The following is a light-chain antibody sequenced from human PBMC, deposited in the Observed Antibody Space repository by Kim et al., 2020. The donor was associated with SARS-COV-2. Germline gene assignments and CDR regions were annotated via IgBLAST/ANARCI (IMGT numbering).Light chain of an antibody. V-gene: IGLV3-21*04. Sequence: SYELTQPPSVSVAPGKTATITCGGDNIGAYSVHWYQQKPGQAPVLVTYYDSDRPSGIPDRFSGSNSGNAATLTINSVEAGDDADYYCQVWDSASDHPNYVFGTGTRVTVL. CDR3: QVWDSASDHPNYV. J-gene: IGLJ1*01. CDR1: NIGAYS. CDR2: YDS.